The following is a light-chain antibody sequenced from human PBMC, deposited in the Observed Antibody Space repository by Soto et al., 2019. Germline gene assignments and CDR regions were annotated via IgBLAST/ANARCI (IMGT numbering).Light chain of an antibody. V-gene: IGKV3-20*01. CDR2: GAS. Sequence: EIVLTQSPGILSLSPGERASLSCWASQSVSSSYLAWYQQKPGQAPRLLIYGASSRATGIPDRFSGSGSGTDFTLTISRLEPEDFSVYYCHQYGSSLWTFGQGTKVDIK. J-gene: IGKJ1*01. CDR3: HQYGSSLWT. CDR1: QSVSSSY.